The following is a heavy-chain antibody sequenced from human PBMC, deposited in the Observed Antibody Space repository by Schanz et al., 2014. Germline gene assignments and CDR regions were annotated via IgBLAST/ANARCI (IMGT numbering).Heavy chain of an antibody. CDR2: ISWNNGTI. J-gene: IGHJ4*02. D-gene: IGHD6-19*01. CDR1: GFTFDKYA. V-gene: IGHV3-9*01. Sequence: EVQLVESGGGLVQPGKSLRLSCAASGFTFDKYAMHWVRQAPGKGLEWVSVISWNNGTIGYADSVKGRFTISRDNAKNSLYLHMNSLRAEDTALYYCTKDKSQIAVAGLFDLWGQGTLVTVSS. CDR3: TKDKSQIAVAGLFDL.